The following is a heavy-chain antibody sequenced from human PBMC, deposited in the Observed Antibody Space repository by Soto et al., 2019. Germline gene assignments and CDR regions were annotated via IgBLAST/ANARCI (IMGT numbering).Heavy chain of an antibody. CDR1: GFTFSSYA. D-gene: IGHD6-13*01. Sequence: GGSLRLSCAASGFTFSSYAMHWVRQAPGKGLEWVAVISYDGSNKYYADSVKGRFTISRDNSKNTLYLQMNSLRAEDTAVYYCARVGVRSSWYYGMDVWGQGTTVTVSS. V-gene: IGHV3-30-3*01. CDR2: ISYDGSNK. J-gene: IGHJ6*02. CDR3: ARVGVRSSWYYGMDV.